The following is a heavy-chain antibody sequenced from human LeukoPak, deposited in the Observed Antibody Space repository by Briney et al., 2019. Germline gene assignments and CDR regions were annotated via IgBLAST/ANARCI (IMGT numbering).Heavy chain of an antibody. D-gene: IGHD5-12*01. J-gene: IGHJ4*02. CDR3: TVNLVAAAISY. CDR2: ILSKAGGETT. Sequence: PGGSLRLSCVGSGFTFSNGWMNWVRQAPGKGPEWVGRILSKAGGETTDYAAPVKGRFIISRDDSKNTLYLQMDSLKTEDTAVYYCTVNLVAAAISYWGQGTLVTVSS. V-gene: IGHV3-15*07. CDR1: GFTFSNGW.